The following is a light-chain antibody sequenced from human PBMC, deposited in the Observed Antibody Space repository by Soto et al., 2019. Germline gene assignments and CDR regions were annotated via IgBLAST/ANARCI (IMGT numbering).Light chain of an antibody. CDR2: SAS. CDR3: QQANNFART. V-gene: IGKV1-12*01. J-gene: IGKJ1*01. CDR1: EGLSRW. Sequence: DIQMTQSPSSVSASVGDRVTISCRAREGLSRWLAWDQHTPGKAPKLLIYSASSLQSGVPSRSTGSGSGTDFTLTLSRLQPEDSATYHCQQANNFARTFGQGNKVELK.